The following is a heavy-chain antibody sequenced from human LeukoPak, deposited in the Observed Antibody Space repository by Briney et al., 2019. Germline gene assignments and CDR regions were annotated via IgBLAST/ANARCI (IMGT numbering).Heavy chain of an antibody. CDR1: GFTFTDVA. CDR2: IGGGGTNT. V-gene: IGHV3-23*01. D-gene: IGHD1-26*01. Sequence: GGSLRLSCAASGFTFTDVAMNWVRHAPGKGLECVSGIGGGGTNTDYADSVKGRFTISRDNSKNTVFLQMNSLTVEDTAVYHCAKDRGPYLGIDNNWFDPWGQGTLVIVSS. J-gene: IGHJ5*02. CDR3: AKDRGPYLGIDNNWFDP.